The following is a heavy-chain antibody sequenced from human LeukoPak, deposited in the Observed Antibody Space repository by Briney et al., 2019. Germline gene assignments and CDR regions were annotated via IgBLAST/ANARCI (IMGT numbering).Heavy chain of an antibody. CDR1: GFTFSSYA. CDR3: AKVTSRTSSGYPIDY. D-gene: IGHD3-22*01. J-gene: IGHJ4*02. Sequence: PGGSLRLSCVASGFTFSSYAMSWVRQAPGKGLEWVSAISGSGGGTYYADSVKGRFTISRDNSKHTLYLQMNSLRAEDTAVYYCAKVTSRTSSGYPIDYWGQGTLVTVSS. V-gene: IGHV3-23*01. CDR2: ISGSGGGT.